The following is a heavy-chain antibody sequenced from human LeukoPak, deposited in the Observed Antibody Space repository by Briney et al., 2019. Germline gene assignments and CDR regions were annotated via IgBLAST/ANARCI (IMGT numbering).Heavy chain of an antibody. CDR3: ARALPSSLFAFDI. J-gene: IGHJ3*02. D-gene: IGHD6-13*01. CDR1: GFTVSSNY. Sequence: GGSLRLSCAASGFTVSSNYMSWVRQAPGKGLECVSVIYSGGSTYYADSVKGRFTISRDNSKNTLYLQMNSLRAEDTAVYYCARALPSSLFAFDIWGQGTMVTVSS. CDR2: IYSGGST. V-gene: IGHV3-53*01.